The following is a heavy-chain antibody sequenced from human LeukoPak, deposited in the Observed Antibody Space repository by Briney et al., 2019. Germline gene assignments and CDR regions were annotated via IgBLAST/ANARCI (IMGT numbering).Heavy chain of an antibody. Sequence: GGSLRLSCAASGFTFSSYIIHWVRQAPGTGLERVALITFDGSTTTYSDSAKGRFTISRDNSKNTVYLQLNSLRVDDTAVYFCAREGYRSGRAAAFDYWGQGTLVTVSS. J-gene: IGHJ4*02. D-gene: IGHD6-19*01. CDR1: GFTFSSYI. V-gene: IGHV3-30*04. CDR2: ITFDGSTT. CDR3: AREGYRSGRAAAFDY.